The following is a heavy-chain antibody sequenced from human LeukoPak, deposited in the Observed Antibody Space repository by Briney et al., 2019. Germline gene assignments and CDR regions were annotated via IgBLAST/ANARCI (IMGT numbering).Heavy chain of an antibody. Sequence: PGRSLRLSCAASGFTFSSYGMHWVRQAPGKGLEWVAVIWYDGSNKYYADSVKGRFTISRDNSKNTLYLQMNSLRAEDTAVYYCARESGPRYYYDSSGTQSSSNAFDIWGQGTMVTVSS. D-gene: IGHD3-22*01. CDR2: IWYDGSNK. V-gene: IGHV3-33*01. J-gene: IGHJ3*02. CDR1: GFTFSSYG. CDR3: ARESGPRYYYDSSGTQSSSNAFDI.